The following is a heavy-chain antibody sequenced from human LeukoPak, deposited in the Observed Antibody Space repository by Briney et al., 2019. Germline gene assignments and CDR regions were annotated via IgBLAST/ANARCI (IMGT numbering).Heavy chain of an antibody. V-gene: IGHV1-18*01. CDR2: ISAYNGNT. J-gene: IGHJ5*02. CDR1: GYTFTSYG. D-gene: IGHD3-3*01. Sequence: GASVKVSCKASGYTFTSYGISWVRQAPGQGLEWMGWISAYNGNTNYAQKLQGRVTMTTDTSTGTAYMELRSLRSDDTAVYYCARDLMEWLGTNWFDPWGQGTLVTVSS. CDR3: ARDLMEWLGTNWFDP.